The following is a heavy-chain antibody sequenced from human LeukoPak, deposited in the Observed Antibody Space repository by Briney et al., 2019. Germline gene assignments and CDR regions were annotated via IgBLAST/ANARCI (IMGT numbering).Heavy chain of an antibody. CDR3: ARDQRPGVRPHTAMAHLFDY. CDR2: ISAYSGDT. V-gene: IGHV1-18*01. Sequence: ASVKVSCKASGYTFTSYGISWGRQAPGQGLEWKGWISAYSGDTNHAQKFQGRVTMTTDISTRTAYMELRSLRSDDTAVYHCARDQRPGVRPHTAMAHLFDYWGQGTLVTVSS. J-gene: IGHJ4*02. D-gene: IGHD5-18*01. CDR1: GYTFTSYG.